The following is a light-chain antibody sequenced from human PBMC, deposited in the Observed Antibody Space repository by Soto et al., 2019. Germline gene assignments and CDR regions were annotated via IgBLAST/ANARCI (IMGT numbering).Light chain of an antibody. V-gene: IGKV3-15*01. CDR1: QSVSRK. Sequence: ELLMTQSPATVYVSPGYRATLSCRDSQSVSRKLAWYQHKPGQAPRLLXYDTSTRAADIPARFSGSGSGTDFTLTISSLQSEDFAVYYCQQYNHWRSISFGQGTRLEI. CDR2: DTS. J-gene: IGKJ5*01. CDR3: QQYNHWRSIS.